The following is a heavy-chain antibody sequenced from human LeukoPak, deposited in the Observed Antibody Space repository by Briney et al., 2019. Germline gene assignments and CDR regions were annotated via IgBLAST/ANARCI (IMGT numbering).Heavy chain of an antibody. CDR3: AKDSPIVGATSYYFDY. CDR1: GFTFSSYA. V-gene: IGHV3-23*01. D-gene: IGHD1-26*01. J-gene: IGHJ4*02. CDR2: ISGSGGST. Sequence: PGGSLRLSCAASGFTFSSYAMSWVRQAPGKGLEWVSAISGSGGSTYYADSVKGRFTISRDNSKNTLYLQMNSLRAEDTAVYYRAKDSPIVGATSYYFDYWGQGTLVTVSS.